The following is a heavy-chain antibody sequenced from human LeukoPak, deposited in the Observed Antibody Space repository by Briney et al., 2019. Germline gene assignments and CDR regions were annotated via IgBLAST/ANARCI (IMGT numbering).Heavy chain of an antibody. CDR2: IKSKTDGGTT. J-gene: IGHJ3*02. D-gene: IGHD3-22*01. CDR1: GFTFSNAW. Sequence: GGSLRLSCAASGFTFSNAWMSWVRQAPGKGLEWVGRIKSKTDGGTTDYAAPVKGRFTISREDSKNTLYLQMNSLKTEDTAVYYCARDSSGYQGTDAFDIWGQGTMVTVSS. CDR3: ARDSSGYQGTDAFDI. V-gene: IGHV3-15*01.